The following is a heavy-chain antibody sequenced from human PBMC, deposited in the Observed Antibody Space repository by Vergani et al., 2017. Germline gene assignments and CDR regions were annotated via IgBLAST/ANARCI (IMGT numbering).Heavy chain of an antibody. Sequence: QLQLQESGPGLVKPSETLSLTCTVSGGSISSSSYYWGWIRQPPGKGLEWIGSIYYSGSTYYNPSLKSRVTISVDTSKNQFSLKLSSVTAADTAVYYCARGSAGSGKRGAFDIWGQGTMVTVSS. D-gene: IGHD3-10*01. CDR1: GGSISSSSYY. CDR2: IYYSGST. J-gene: IGHJ3*02. CDR3: ARGSAGSGKRGAFDI. V-gene: IGHV4-39*01.